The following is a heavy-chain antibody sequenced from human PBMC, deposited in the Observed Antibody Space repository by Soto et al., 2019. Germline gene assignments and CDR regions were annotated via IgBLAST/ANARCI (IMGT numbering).Heavy chain of an antibody. CDR3: ARVRFGEWGYAMDV. Sequence: QVQLVESGGGLVKPGGSLRLSCAVSGVTFSDCYMNWIRQAPGKGLEWVSYISSSGTSINYAGSVKGRFTISRYNAKNSLYLQMNSLRAEDTAMYYCARVRFGEWGYAMDVWGQGTTVTVSS. D-gene: IGHD3-10*01. CDR1: GVTFSDCY. V-gene: IGHV3-11*01. CDR2: ISSSGTSI. J-gene: IGHJ6*02.